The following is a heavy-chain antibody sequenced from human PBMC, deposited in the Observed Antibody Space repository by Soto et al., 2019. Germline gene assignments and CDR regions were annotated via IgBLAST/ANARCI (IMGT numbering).Heavy chain of an antibody. Sequence: QVHVEQSGAEVKKPGSSVKVSCKASGDTFSSYGFTWVRQAPGQGLEWMGGIIPILRTANYAQKFQGRVTITADESTSTAYMELSSLSSEDTAVYYCARALVATNAFDYWGQGILVTVSS. CDR3: ARALVATNAFDY. CDR2: IIPILRTA. V-gene: IGHV1-69*11. CDR1: GDTFSSYG. J-gene: IGHJ4*02. D-gene: IGHD5-12*01.